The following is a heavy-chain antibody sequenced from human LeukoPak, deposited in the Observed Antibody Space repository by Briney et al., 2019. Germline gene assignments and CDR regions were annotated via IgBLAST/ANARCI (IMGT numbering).Heavy chain of an antibody. CDR3: TRHMNGNYGLH. CDR2: IYISRST. Sequence: PSETLSLTCTVSGGSINSYYWSWNRQPAGKGLEWIGRIYISRSTDYNPSLRSRVIMSLDRSKNQFSLQLTSVTAADTAMYYCTRHMNGNYGLHWGQGTLVTVSS. CDR1: GGSINSYY. D-gene: IGHD1-7*01. V-gene: IGHV4-4*07. J-gene: IGHJ4*02.